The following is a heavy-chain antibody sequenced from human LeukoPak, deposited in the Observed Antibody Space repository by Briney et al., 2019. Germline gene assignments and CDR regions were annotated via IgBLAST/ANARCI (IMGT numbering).Heavy chain of an antibody. CDR1: GASIGSSYW. V-gene: IGHV4-4*02. Sequence: SGTLSLTCTVSGASIGSSYWWSWVRQPPGKGLEWIGEIFHGGTTSHNPSLKSRVTISVDTSKNQFSLKLSSVTAADTAVYYCARVGKSIAARPYRFDPWGQGTLVTVSS. CDR3: ARVGKSIAARPYRFDP. D-gene: IGHD6-6*01. CDR2: IFHGGTT. J-gene: IGHJ5*02.